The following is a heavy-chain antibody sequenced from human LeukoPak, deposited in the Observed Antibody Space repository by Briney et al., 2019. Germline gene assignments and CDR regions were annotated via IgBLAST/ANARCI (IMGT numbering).Heavy chain of an antibody. V-gene: IGHV3-30-3*01. CDR3: ARAYSGNYNGHYYYAMDV. CDR1: GFTFSSYA. Sequence: GGSLRLSCAASGFTFSSYAMHWVRQAPGKGLEWVAVISYDGSNKYYADSVKGRFTISRDNAKNSLYLQMNSLRAEDTAVYYCARAYSGNYNGHYYYAMDVWGQGTTVTVSS. CDR2: ISYDGSNK. J-gene: IGHJ6*02. D-gene: IGHD1-26*01.